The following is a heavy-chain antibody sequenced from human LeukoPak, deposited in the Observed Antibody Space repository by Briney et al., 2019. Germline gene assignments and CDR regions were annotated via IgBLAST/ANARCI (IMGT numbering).Heavy chain of an antibody. CDR2: IYSGGST. J-gene: IGHJ4*02. V-gene: IGHV3-53*01. CDR3: ARNFALDY. CDR1: GFTVSNNY. Sequence: GSLRLSCAASGFTVSNNYMTWVRQAPGKGLEWVSVIYSGGSTYYADSVKGRFTISRDNSKNTLFLQMNSLRAEDTAVYYCARNFALDYWGKGTLVTVSS.